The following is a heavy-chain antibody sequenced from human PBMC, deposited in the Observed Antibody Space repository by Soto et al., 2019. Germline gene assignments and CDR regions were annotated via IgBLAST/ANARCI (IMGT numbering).Heavy chain of an antibody. V-gene: IGHV1-18*01. CDR1: GYTFTSYG. CDR2: IRAYNGNT. J-gene: IGHJ4*02. Sequence: QVQLVQSGAEVKKPGASVKVSCKASGYTFTSYGISWVRQAPGQGLEWMGWIRAYNGNTNYAQKLQGRVTMTTDTSTSKAYTELRSLRSDYTAVYYYARDRGLDGTTESYFDAWGQGTLVTVSS. CDR3: ARDRGLDGTTESYFDA. D-gene: IGHD1-7*01.